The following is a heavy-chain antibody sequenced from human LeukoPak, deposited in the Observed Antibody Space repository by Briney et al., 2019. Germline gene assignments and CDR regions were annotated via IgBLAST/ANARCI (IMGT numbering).Heavy chain of an antibody. CDR2: IWYDGSNK. D-gene: IGHD3-22*01. V-gene: IGHV3-33*06. CDR1: GFTFSSYG. CDR3: AKDRDIYYDSSGYRQNDAFDI. J-gene: IGHJ3*02. Sequence: GRSLRLSCAASGFTFSSYGMHWVRQAPGKGLHWVAVIWYDGSNKYYADSVKGRFTISRDNSKNTVYLQMNSLRAEDTAVYYCAKDRDIYYDSSGYRQNDAFDIWGQGTMVTVSS.